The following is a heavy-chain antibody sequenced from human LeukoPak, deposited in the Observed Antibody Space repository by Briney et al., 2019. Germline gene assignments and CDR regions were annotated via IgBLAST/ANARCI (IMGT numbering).Heavy chain of an antibody. J-gene: IGHJ6*03. CDR3: ARGVPGADYYYMDV. V-gene: IGHV1-69*13. Sequence: ASVKVSCRASGGTFSSYAISWVRQAPGQGHEWMGGIIPIFGTANYAQKFQGRVMITADESTSTAYMELSSLRSEDTAVYYCARGVPGADYYYMDVWGKGTTVTVSS. CDR2: IIPIFGTA. D-gene: IGHD1-1*01. CDR1: GGTFSSYA.